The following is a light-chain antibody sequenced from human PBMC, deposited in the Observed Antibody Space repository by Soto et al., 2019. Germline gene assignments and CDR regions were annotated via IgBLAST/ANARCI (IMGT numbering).Light chain of an antibody. J-gene: IGLJ1*01. V-gene: IGLV2-8*01. CDR1: SSDVGGYNY. CDR3: SSYAGSNYV. Sequence: HSVLTQPPSASGSPVRSVTISCTGTSSDVGGYNYVSWYQQHPGKAPKLMVYEVSKRPSGVPDRFSGSKSGNTAPLTVSGLQAEDEADYYCSSYAGSNYVFGTGTKATVL. CDR2: EVS.